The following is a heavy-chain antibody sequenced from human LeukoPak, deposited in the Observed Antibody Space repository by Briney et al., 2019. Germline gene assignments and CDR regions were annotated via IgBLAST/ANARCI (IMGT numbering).Heavy chain of an antibody. Sequence: PSETLSLTCTVSGGSISSYYWSWIRQPAGKGLEWIGRIYTSGSTNYNPSLKSRVTMSVDTSKNQFSLKLSSVTAADTAVYYCARVQRRRITIFGVASNWFDPWGQGTLVTVSS. D-gene: IGHD3-3*01. V-gene: IGHV4-4*07. CDR1: GGSISSYY. CDR3: ARVQRRRITIFGVASNWFDP. J-gene: IGHJ5*02. CDR2: IYTSGST.